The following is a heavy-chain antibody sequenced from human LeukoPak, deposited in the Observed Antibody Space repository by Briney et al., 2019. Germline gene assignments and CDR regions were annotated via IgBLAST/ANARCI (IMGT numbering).Heavy chain of an antibody. CDR1: GGSISSYY. CDR3: ASGYSGYDFDY. J-gene: IGHJ4*02. D-gene: IGHD5-12*01. Sequence: SETLSLTCTVSGGSISSYYWSWIRQPAGKGVEWIGRIYTSGSTNYNPSLKSRVTMSVDTSKNQFSLKLSSVTAADTVVYYCASGYSGYDFDYWGQGTLVTVSS. CDR2: IYTSGST. V-gene: IGHV4-4*07.